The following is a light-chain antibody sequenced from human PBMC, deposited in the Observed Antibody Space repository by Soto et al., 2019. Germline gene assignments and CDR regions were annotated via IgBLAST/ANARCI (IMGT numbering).Light chain of an antibody. J-gene: IGLJ2*01. CDR3: SSYTSSSTLV. V-gene: IGLV2-14*01. CDR2: XXX. CDR1: SSDVGGYNY. Sequence: QSALTQPASVSGSPGQSITISCTGTSSDVGGYNYVSWYQQHPGKAPKLMIYXXXXXXXXXXXXXXXSKSGNTASLTISGXQXXXXXXYYCSSYTSSSTLVFGGGTKVTVL.